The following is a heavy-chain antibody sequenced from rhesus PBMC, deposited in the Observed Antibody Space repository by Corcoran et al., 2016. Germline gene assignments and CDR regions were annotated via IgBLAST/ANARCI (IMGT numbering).Heavy chain of an antibody. V-gene: IGHV4-80*01. J-gene: IGHJ2*01. CDR3: ARDAPYGNNPTYWYFDI. D-gene: IGHD4-17*01. CDR1: GASISSYW. CDR2: VDGNRRNT. Sequence: QVQLQESGPGLVTPSETLSLTFAVSGASISSYWCPWIRQPQGMVLEWVGEVDGNRRNTDQNSVLKSRVTSSNDASKNQFSRKLSSVPAADTAVYYWARDAPYGNNPTYWYFDIWGPGTPITISS.